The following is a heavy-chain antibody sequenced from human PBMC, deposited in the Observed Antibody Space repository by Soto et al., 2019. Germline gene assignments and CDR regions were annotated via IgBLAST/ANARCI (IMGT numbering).Heavy chain of an antibody. CDR2: ISSSSSYI. V-gene: IGHV3-21*01. D-gene: IGHD5-18*01. CDR1: GFTFSSYS. Sequence: GGSLRLSCAASGFTFSSYSMNWVRQAPGKGLEWVSSISSSSSYIYYADSVKGRFTISRDNAKNSLYLQMNSLRAEDTAVYYCARDLKEDTAMVNPRFFDYWGQGTLVTVSS. J-gene: IGHJ4*02. CDR3: ARDLKEDTAMVNPRFFDY.